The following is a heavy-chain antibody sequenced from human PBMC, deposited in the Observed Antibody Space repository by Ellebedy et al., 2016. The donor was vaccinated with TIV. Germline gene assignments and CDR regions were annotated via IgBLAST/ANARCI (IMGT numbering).Heavy chain of an antibody. V-gene: IGHV3-43*01. Sequence: GGSLRLSCAASGFPFDDFSMHWVRQVSGKGLEWVSVIDWDGGITHYSEPVRGRFTISRDNDKKSLFLHMTGLRSEDTALYYCAKTARRARGKAYFDYWGPGTLVTVSS. D-gene: IGHD3-16*01. J-gene: IGHJ4*02. CDR1: GFPFDDFS. CDR2: IDWDGGIT. CDR3: AKTARRARGKAYFDY.